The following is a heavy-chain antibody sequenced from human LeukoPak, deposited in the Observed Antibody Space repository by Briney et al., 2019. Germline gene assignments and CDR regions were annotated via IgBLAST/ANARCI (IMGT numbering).Heavy chain of an antibody. V-gene: IGHV3-74*01. D-gene: IGHD1-26*01. CDR2: INSDGTST. CDR3: ARGFNAGATDY. Sequence: GGSLRLSCAASGFTFSSYWMHWVRQAPGKGLVWVSRINSDGTSTSHADSVKGRFAISRDNAKDTLYLQMNSLRAEDTAVYYCARGFNAGATDYWGQGTLVTVSS. J-gene: IGHJ4*02. CDR1: GFTFSSYW.